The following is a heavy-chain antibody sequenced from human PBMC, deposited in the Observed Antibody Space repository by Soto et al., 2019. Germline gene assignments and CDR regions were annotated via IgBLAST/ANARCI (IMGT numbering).Heavy chain of an antibody. CDR3: AKDSGIAVAGMGKYYFDY. D-gene: IGHD6-19*01. V-gene: IGHV3-23*01. CDR1: GFTFSSYA. Sequence: WGSLRLSCAASGFTFSSYAMSWVRQAPGKGLEWVSAISGSGGSTYYADSVKGRFTISRDNSKNTLYLQMNSLRAEDTAVYYCAKDSGIAVAGMGKYYFDYWGQGTLVTVSS. J-gene: IGHJ4*02. CDR2: ISGSGGST.